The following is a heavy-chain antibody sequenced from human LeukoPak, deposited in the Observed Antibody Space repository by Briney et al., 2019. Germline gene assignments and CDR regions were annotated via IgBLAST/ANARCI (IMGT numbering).Heavy chain of an antibody. J-gene: IGHJ6*02. CDR1: GFTFSSYA. CDR3: ARDCSSGAARPLYYYYYYGMDV. V-gene: IGHV3-30-3*01. CDR2: ISYDGSNK. D-gene: IGHD6-6*01. Sequence: GGSLRLSCAASGFTFSSYAMHWVRQAPGKGLEWVAVISYDGSNKYYADSVKGRFTISRDNAKNSLYLQMNSLRAEDTAVYYCARDCSSGAARPLYYYYYYGMDVWGQGTTVTVSS.